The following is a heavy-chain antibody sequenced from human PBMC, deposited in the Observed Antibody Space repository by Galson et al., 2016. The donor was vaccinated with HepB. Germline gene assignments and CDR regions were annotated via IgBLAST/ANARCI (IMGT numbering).Heavy chain of an antibody. Sequence: SLRLSCAASGFSVSTYNMHWVRQAPGKGLEWISYISSSSSAIFYADSVKGRFTNSRDNANNSLYLQMHSLRDEDTAVYYCASPGGWFRNWGLGTLVTVSS. CDR3: ASPGGWFRN. J-gene: IGHJ4*02. CDR2: ISSSSSAI. D-gene: IGHD6-19*01. V-gene: IGHV3-48*02. CDR1: GFSVSTYN.